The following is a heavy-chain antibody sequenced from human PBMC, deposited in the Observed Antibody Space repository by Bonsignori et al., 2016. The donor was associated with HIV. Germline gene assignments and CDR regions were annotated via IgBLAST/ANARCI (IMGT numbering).Heavy chain of an antibody. J-gene: IGHJ4*02. V-gene: IGHV1-69*01. Sequence: WVRQAPGQGLEWMGGIIPIFGTANYAQKFQGRVTITADESTSTAYMELSSLRSEDTAVYYCAYAYYYGSGSPGPLDYWGQGTLVTVSS. CDR2: IIPIFGTA. D-gene: IGHD3-10*01. CDR3: AYAYYYGSGSPGPLDY.